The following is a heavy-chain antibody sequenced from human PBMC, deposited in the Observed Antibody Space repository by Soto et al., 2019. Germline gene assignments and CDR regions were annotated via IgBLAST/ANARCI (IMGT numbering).Heavy chain of an antibody. CDR3: ARAMYYYERSGYPDY. D-gene: IGHD3-22*01. V-gene: IGHV3-11*01. Sequence: PGGSLRLSCAASGFTFSDHYMSWIRQAPGKGLEWVSYISSRGSTIYYADSVKGRFTISRDNAKNSLYLQMNSLRAEDTAVYYCARAMYYYERSGYPDYWGQGTLV. CDR2: ISSRGSTI. J-gene: IGHJ4*02. CDR1: GFTFSDHY.